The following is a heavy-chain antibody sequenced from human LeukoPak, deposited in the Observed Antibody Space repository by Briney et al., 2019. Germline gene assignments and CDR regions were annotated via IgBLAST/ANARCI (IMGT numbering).Heavy chain of an antibody. CDR3: ARGVGYSYGEIDY. Sequence: GGSLRLSCAASGFTFSVYAMHWVRQAPGKGLEWVAVISYDGSNKYYADSVKGRFTISRDNSKNTLYLQMNSLSAEDTAVYYCARGVGYSYGEIDYWGQGTLVTVSS. J-gene: IGHJ4*02. V-gene: IGHV3-30*04. CDR2: ISYDGSNK. D-gene: IGHD5-18*01. CDR1: GFTFSVYA.